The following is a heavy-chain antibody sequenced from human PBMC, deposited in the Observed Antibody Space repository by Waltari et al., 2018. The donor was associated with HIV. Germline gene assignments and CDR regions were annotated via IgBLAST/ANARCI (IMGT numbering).Heavy chain of an antibody. CDR2: LYCDGTT. Sequence: EVQLVQSGGGVVSPEESVRLSCAVSGTLVSDNYMSWIRQAPGKGWEWVGVLYCDGTTYYADSVKGRFVVSRDKAKNMFFLQMDYPRGADSATYFCARGIRYYAPWGQGVLVSVS. CDR3: ARGIRYYAP. J-gene: IGHJ5*02. V-gene: IGHV3-53*02. D-gene: IGHD3-3*01. CDR1: GTLVSDNY.